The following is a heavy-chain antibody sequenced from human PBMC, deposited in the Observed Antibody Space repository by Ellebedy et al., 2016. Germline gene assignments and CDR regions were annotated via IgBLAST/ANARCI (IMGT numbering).Heavy chain of an antibody. Sequence: ASVKVSCXASGYTFTSYAMHWVRQAPGQRLEWMGWINAGNGNTKYSQKFQGRVTITRDTSASTAYMELSSLRSEDTAVYYCAREADYGSGVDYWGQGTLVTVSS. J-gene: IGHJ4*02. CDR2: INAGNGNT. D-gene: IGHD3-10*01. V-gene: IGHV1-3*01. CDR1: GYTFTSYA. CDR3: AREADYGSGVDY.